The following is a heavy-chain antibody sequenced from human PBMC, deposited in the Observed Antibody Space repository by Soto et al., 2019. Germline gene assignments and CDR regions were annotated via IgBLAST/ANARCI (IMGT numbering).Heavy chain of an antibody. CDR1: GYTFTSYY. CDR2: INPSGGST. CDR3: ARDRYCTNGVCYNFDY. V-gene: IGHV1-46*03. D-gene: IGHD2-8*01. J-gene: IGHJ4*02. Sequence: ASVKVSCKASGYTFTSYYMHWVRQAPGQGLEWMGIINPSGGSTSYAQKFQGRVTMTRDTSTSTVYMELSSLRSEDTAVYYCARDRYCTNGVCYNFDYWGQGTLVTVSS.